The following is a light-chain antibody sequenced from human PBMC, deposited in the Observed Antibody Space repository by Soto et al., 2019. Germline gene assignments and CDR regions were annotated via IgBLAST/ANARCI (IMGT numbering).Light chain of an antibody. CDR1: QSVSNK. J-gene: IGKJ5*01. Sequence: IVMTQSPATLSVSPWERVTLSCRASQSVSNKLGWYQHKPGQAPRLLIYDTSTRAAGTPARFTGSGSGTDFTLTISSLQSEDFAVYYCQQYNTWRSISFGQGTRLEIK. V-gene: IGKV3-15*01. CDR3: QQYNTWRSIS. CDR2: DTS.